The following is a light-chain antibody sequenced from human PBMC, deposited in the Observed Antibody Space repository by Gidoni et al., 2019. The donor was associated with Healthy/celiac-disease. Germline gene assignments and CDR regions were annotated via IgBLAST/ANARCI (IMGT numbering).Light chain of an antibody. V-gene: IGKV1-8*01. CDR2: AAS. CDR1: QGISSY. CDR3: QQYYSYPS. Sequence: AIRMTPSPSSFSASTGDRVTITCRASQGISSYLAWYQQKPGKAPKLLIYAASTLQSGVPPRFSGSGSGTDFTLTISCLQSEDFATYYCQQYYSYPSFGPGTKVDIK. J-gene: IGKJ3*01.